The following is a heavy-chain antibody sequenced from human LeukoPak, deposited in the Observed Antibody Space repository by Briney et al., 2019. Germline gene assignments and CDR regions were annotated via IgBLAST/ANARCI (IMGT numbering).Heavy chain of an antibody. J-gene: IGHJ1*01. Sequence: SETLSLTCTVSGGSIGSSSYYWGWLRQPPGKGREWFRSIYYSESTYYNPSLESRVTISEDTSKNPFSLKLSPVTAARTAGYYCERRSGYRYGHYYFHLGGEGTLVT. CDR2: IYYSEST. CDR1: GGSIGSSSYY. CDR3: ERRSGYRYGHYYFHL. V-gene: IGHV4-39*07. D-gene: IGHD5-18*01.